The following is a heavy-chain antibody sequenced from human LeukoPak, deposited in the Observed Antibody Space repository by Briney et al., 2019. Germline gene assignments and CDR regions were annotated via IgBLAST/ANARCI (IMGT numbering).Heavy chain of an antibody. V-gene: IGHV3-7*01. CDR2: IRQDGGEK. Sequence: GGSLRLSCAAFGIRFTTHWMNWVRQAPGKGLEWVASIRQDGGEKKYVDSVKGRFTISRDLAQNSLFLQMNSLRAEDTAVYYCASAYASYDFWSGYENFDFWGQGTLVTVSS. J-gene: IGHJ4*02. CDR3: ASAYASYDFWSGYENFDF. CDR1: GIRFTTHW. D-gene: IGHD3-3*01.